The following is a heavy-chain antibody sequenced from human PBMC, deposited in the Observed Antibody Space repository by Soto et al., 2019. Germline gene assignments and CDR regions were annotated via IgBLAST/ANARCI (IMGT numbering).Heavy chain of an antibody. CDR1: GFTFSSYA. CDR2: ISGSGGST. V-gene: IGHV3-23*01. J-gene: IGHJ1*01. Sequence: GSLRLPGAASGFTFSSYAMSWVRQAPGKGLEWVSAISGSGGSTYYADSVKGRFTISRDNSKNTLYLQMNSLRAEDTAVYYCAKDPFYSSGWYQYFQHWGQGTLVTVYS. CDR3: AKDPFYSSGWYQYFQH. D-gene: IGHD6-19*01.